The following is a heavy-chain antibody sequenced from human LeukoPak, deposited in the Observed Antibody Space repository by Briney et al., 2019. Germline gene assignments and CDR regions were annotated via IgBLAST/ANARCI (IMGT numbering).Heavy chain of an antibody. Sequence: GSLRLSCEASGFTFRSYGMHWVRQAPGKGLEWVAFIRHDRSNKYYADSVKGRFTISRDNSKSALFLHMDTVRADDTAFYYCAKDSPPTSEWLPDYWGQGTLVSISS. CDR3: AKDSPPTSEWLPDY. CDR1: GFTFRSYG. CDR2: IRHDRSNK. J-gene: IGHJ4*02. V-gene: IGHV3-30*02. D-gene: IGHD3-3*01.